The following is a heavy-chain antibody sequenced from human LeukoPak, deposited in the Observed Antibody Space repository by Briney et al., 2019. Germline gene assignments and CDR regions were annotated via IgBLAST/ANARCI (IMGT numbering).Heavy chain of an antibody. CDR3: ARVYLGERF. J-gene: IGHJ3*01. Sequence: PGGSLRLSCAASGFTLSTYNMKWVRQAPRKGLEWVSSISTSSSYIYYADSVKGRFTISRDNARNSLYLQMNSLRAEDTAVYYCARVYLGERFWGQGTMVTVSS. D-gene: IGHD4-17*01. CDR2: ISTSSSYI. CDR1: GFTLSTYN. V-gene: IGHV3-21*01.